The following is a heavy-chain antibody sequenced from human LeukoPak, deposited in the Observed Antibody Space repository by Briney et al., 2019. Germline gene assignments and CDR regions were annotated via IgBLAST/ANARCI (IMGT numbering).Heavy chain of an antibody. CDR1: GGTINSYY. CDR2: NSYGWSN. Sequence: SETLSFTCTVYGGTINSYYWTWLRPPQGRGLEWVGYNSYGWSNNFSPALKSRVTIAVDTSTKQFSLKLSSVAASDTGVYFWARGMFGMVLNSFDLGGRGTRVTVSS. CDR3: ARGMFGMVLNSFDL. J-gene: IGHJ3*01. D-gene: IGHD3-3*01. V-gene: IGHV4-59*01.